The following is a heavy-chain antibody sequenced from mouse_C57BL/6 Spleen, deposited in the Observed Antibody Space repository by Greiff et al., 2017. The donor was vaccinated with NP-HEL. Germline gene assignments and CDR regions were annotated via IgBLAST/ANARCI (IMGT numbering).Heavy chain of an antibody. D-gene: IGHD1-1*01. CDR2: IYPRSGNT. J-gene: IGHJ4*01. Sequence: QVQLKESGAELARPGASVKLSCKASGYTFTSYGISWVKQRTGQGLEWIGEIYPRSGNTYYNEKFKGKATLTADKSSSTAYMELRSLTSEDSAVYFCARRENYYGSSHYAMDYWGQGTSVTVSS. CDR3: ARRENYYGSSHYAMDY. CDR1: GYTFTSYG. V-gene: IGHV1-81*01.